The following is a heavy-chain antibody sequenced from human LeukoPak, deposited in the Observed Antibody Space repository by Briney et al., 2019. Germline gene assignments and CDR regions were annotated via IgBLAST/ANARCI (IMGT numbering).Heavy chain of an antibody. Sequence: SETLSLTCTVSGGSISSYYWSWIRQPPGKGLEWIGYIYYSGSTNYNPSLKSRVTISVDTSKNQFSLKLSSVTAADTAVYYCARVRGKVVSSYYYFDYWGQGTLVTVSS. CDR1: GGSISSYY. V-gene: IGHV4-59*01. CDR3: ARVRGKVVSSYYYFDY. CDR2: IYYSGST. J-gene: IGHJ4*02. D-gene: IGHD3-16*01.